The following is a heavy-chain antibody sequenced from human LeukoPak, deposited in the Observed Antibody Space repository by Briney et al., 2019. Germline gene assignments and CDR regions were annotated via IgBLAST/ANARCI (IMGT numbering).Heavy chain of an antibody. D-gene: IGHD2-2*01. Sequence: GGSLRLSCAASGFTVSSNYMSWVRQAPGKGLEWVSVIYSGGSTYYADSVKGRFTISRDNSKNTLYLQMNSLRAEDTAVYYCARESGRTSNYYYGTDVWGQGTTVTVSS. CDR3: ARESGRTSNYYYGTDV. CDR1: GFTVSSNY. V-gene: IGHV3-66*01. J-gene: IGHJ6*02. CDR2: IYSGGST.